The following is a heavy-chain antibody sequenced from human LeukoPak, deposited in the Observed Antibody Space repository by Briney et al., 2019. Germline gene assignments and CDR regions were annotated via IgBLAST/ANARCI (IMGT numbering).Heavy chain of an antibody. CDR1: GGSISSSDYY. CDR3: ARAYSSSWYLNWFDP. CDR2: IFYSGST. D-gene: IGHD6-13*01. J-gene: IGHJ5*02. V-gene: IGHV4-39*07. Sequence: SETLSLTCTVSGGSISSSDYYWGWIRQPPGKGLEWIGTIFYSGSTYYNPSLKSRVTISVDTSKNQFSLKLSSVTAADTAVYYCARAYSSSWYLNWFDPWGQGTPVTVSS.